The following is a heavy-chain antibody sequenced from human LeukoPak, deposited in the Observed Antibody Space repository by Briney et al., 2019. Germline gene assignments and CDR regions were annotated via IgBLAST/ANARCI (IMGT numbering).Heavy chain of an antibody. CDR3: ARVNINNWHSCDY. D-gene: IGHD1-1*01. V-gene: IGHV4-4*02. CDR1: GGSISRSNW. J-gene: IGHJ4*02. CDR2: IHDTGST. Sequence: SGTLPLTCTVSGGSISRSNWWSWVRQPPGKGLEWIGEIHDTGSTNYNPPLKSRVTMSLDKSKNQFSLNLNSVTAADTAVYYCARVNINNWHSCDYWGQGTLVTVSS.